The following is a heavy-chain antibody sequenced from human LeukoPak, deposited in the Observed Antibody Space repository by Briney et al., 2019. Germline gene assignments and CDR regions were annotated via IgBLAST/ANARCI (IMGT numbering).Heavy chain of an antibody. V-gene: IGHV3-23*01. Sequence: HPGASLRLSCAASGFTFSSYAMSWVRQAPGKGLEWVSAISGSGGSTYYADSVKGRFTISRDNSKNTLYLQMNSLRAEDTAVYYCASGGIVCSAGSCQGSSDYWGQGTLVTVSS. D-gene: IGHD2-15*01. CDR3: ASGGIVCSAGSCQGSSDY. CDR2: ISGSGGST. CDR1: GFTFSSYA. J-gene: IGHJ4*02.